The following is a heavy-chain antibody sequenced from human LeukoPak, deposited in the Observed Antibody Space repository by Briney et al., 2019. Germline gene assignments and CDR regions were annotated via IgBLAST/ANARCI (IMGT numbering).Heavy chain of an antibody. V-gene: IGHV1-2*02. D-gene: IGHD3-10*01. CDR2: INPNSGGT. CDR1: GYTFTGYY. J-gene: IGHJ3*02. Sequence: GASVKVSCKASGYTFTGYYMHRVRQAPGQGLEWMGWINPNSGGTNYAQKFQGRVTMTRDTSISTAYMELSRLRSDDTAVYYCASLAGSYYYGSGSRWYDAFDIWGQGTMATVSS. CDR3: ASLAGSYYYGSGSRWYDAFDI.